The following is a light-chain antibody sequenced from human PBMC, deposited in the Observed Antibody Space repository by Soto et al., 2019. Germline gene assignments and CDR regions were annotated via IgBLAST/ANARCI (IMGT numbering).Light chain of an antibody. Sequence: DIVMTQSPDSLAVSLGERATINCKSSQSVLYSSNNKNYLAWYQQKPGQPPELLIYWASARESGVPDRFSGSGSGTDFTLPIGSLQAEDAAVYYFQHYNPTPPPFGGGTKVRSN. CDR3: QHYNPTPPP. V-gene: IGKV4-1*01. CDR2: WAS. J-gene: IGKJ4*01. CDR1: QSVLYSSNNKNY.